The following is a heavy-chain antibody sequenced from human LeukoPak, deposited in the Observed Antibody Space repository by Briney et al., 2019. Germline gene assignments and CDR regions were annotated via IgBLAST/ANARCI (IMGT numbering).Heavy chain of an antibody. Sequence: ASVKVSCKASGYTFTSYDIYWVRQATGQGLEWMGWMNPNSGNTGYAQRFQGRVTMTRNTSINTAYMELSSLRSEDTAMYYCARASGYSYGYDNWGQGTLVTVSS. CDR2: MNPNSGNT. V-gene: IGHV1-8*01. CDR1: GYTFTSYD. J-gene: IGHJ4*02. CDR3: ARASGYSYGYDN. D-gene: IGHD5-18*01.